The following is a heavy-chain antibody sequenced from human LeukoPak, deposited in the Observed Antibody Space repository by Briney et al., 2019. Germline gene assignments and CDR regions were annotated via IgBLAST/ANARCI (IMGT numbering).Heavy chain of an antibody. CDR2: IYYTGTT. CDR1: GGSISSGGYY. Sequence: KASETLSLTCSASGGSISSGGYYWSWIRQHPGKGLEWIGYIYYTGTTYYNPSLKSRLTISVDTSKNQFSLKLSSVTAADTAVYYCARENGGNHWFDPWGQGTLVTVSS. CDR3: ARENGGNHWFDP. V-gene: IGHV4-31*03. D-gene: IGHD4-23*01. J-gene: IGHJ5*02.